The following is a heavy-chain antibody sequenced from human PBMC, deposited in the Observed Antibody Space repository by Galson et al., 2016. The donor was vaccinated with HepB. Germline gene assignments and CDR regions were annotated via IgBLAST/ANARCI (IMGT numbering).Heavy chain of an antibody. Sequence: SLRLSCAASGFTFSKYWMTWVRQAPGKGLEYVATTKEDGSEKYYVDSVKGRFTISRDNAKNSLYLQMSSLIAEDTAVYYCAAAAAANDIDYCGQGTQVTVSS. D-gene: IGHD6-13*01. CDR2: TKEDGSEK. CDR3: AAAAAANDIDY. J-gene: IGHJ4*02. V-gene: IGHV3-7*03. CDR1: GFTFSKYW.